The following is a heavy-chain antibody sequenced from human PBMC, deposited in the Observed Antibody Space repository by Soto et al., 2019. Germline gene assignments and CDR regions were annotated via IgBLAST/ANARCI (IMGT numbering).Heavy chain of an antibody. CDR1: GYTFTGHY. Sequence: ASVKVSCKASGYTFTGHYIHWVRQAPEQGPELMGEIGPESGATRYAQKFQGRVTMTRDTSISTAYMELSRLRSDDTAVYYCARDRIIAAAILYYYYYGMDVWGQGTTVTVSS. J-gene: IGHJ6*02. CDR2: IGPESGAT. CDR3: ARDRIIAAAILYYYYYGMDV. D-gene: IGHD6-13*01. V-gene: IGHV1-2*02.